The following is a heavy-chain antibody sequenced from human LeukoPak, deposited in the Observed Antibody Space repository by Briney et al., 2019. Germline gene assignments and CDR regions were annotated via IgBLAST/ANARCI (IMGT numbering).Heavy chain of an antibody. CDR1: GGSISSSSYF. V-gene: IGHV4-39*01. Sequence: SGTLSLTCTVPGGSISSSSYFWGWIRQPPGKWLEWIGSIFYSGSTYYNPSLNSRVTISIDTSKNQFSLRLSSVTAADTAVYYCARQMNTVTADYWGQGTLVTVSS. J-gene: IGHJ4*02. D-gene: IGHD4-17*01. CDR2: IFYSGST. CDR3: ARQMNTVTADY.